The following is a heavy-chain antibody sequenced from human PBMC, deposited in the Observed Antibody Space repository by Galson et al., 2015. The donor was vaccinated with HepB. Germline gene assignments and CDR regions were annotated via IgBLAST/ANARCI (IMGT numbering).Heavy chain of an antibody. CDR2: ISYHGSNK. CDR1: GFTFSSYA. CDR3: ARDSSGWYRGPLGWFDP. V-gene: IGHV3-30*04. D-gene: IGHD6-19*01. J-gene: IGHJ5*02. Sequence: SLRLSCAASGFTFSSYAMHWVRQAPGKGLEWVAVISYHGSNKYYADSVKGRFTISRDNSKNTLYLQLNSLRAEDTAVYYCARDSSGWYRGPLGWFDPWGQGTLVTVSS.